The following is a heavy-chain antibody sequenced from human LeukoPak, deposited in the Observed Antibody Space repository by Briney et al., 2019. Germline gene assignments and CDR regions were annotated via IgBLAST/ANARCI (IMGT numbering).Heavy chain of an antibody. D-gene: IGHD3-3*01. CDR1: GFTFSSYA. CDR2: ISYDGSNK. J-gene: IGHJ4*02. Sequence: PGRSLRLSCAASGFTFSSYAMHWVRQAPGKGLEWVAVISYDGSNKYYADSVKGRFTISIDNSKNTLYLQMNSLRAEDTAVYYCARGYYDFWSGYYRLAPPDYWGQGTLVTVSS. CDR3: ARGYYDFWSGYYRLAPPDY. V-gene: IGHV3-30*04.